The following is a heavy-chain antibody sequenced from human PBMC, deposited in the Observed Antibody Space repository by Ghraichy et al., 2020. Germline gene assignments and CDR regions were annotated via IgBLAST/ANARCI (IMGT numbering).Heavy chain of an antibody. V-gene: IGHV4-59*01. Sequence: SQTLSLTCTVSGGSMNTYYWSWIRQPPGKGLEWIGYILYSGSTDYNPSLKSRVTMSVDTSKNQFSLRLSSVTAADTAVYYCARDVDLQCSSITCHSGWLDPWGRGTLVTVSS. J-gene: IGHJ5*02. CDR1: GGSMNTYY. D-gene: IGHD1-26*01. CDR2: ILYSGST. CDR3: ARDVDLQCSSITCHSGWLDP.